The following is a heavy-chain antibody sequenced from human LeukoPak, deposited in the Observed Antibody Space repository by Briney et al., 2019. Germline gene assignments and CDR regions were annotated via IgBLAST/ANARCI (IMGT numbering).Heavy chain of an antibody. D-gene: IGHD2-15*01. J-gene: IGHJ4*02. V-gene: IGHV1-69*01. CDR1: GGTFSSYA. CDR2: IIPIFGTA. CDR3: ARAPYCIGGSCRFDY. Sequence: GASVKVSCKASGGTFSSYAISWVRQAPGQGLEWMGGIIPIFGTANYAQKFQGRVTITADESTSTAYMELSSLRSEDTAVYYCARAPYCIGGSCRFDYWGQGTLVTVSS.